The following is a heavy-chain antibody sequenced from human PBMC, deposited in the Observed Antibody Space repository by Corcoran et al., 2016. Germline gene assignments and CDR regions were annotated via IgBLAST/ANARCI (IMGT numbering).Heavy chain of an antibody. Sequence: QVQLQESGPGLVKPSQTLSLTCTVSGGSISSGGFYWSWIRHHPGKGLEWIGYIYYSGIIYYNPSLKSRVTISVDTSKNQFSLKLSSVTAADTAVYYCARATNDWFDPWGQGTLVTVSS. CDR1: GGSISSGGFY. J-gene: IGHJ5*02. V-gene: IGHV4-31*03. CDR2: IYYSGII. CDR3: ARATNDWFDP.